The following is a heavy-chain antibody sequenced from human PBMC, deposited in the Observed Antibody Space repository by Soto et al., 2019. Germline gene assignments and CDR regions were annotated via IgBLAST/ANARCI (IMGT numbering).Heavy chain of an antibody. CDR1: GFTVSNNY. CDR2: IYSGGYT. J-gene: IGHJ4*02. V-gene: IGHV3-53*01. CDR3: AAGRGGGGY. D-gene: IGHD3-10*01. Sequence: EVQLVESGGGLIQPGGSLRLSCAVSGFTVSNNYMSWVRQAPGKGLEGVSVIYSGGYTAYGDSVKGRFTISRDNSKNTLFLKRKSRGADDAAVYYWAAGRGGGGYWGQGTLVTVSS.